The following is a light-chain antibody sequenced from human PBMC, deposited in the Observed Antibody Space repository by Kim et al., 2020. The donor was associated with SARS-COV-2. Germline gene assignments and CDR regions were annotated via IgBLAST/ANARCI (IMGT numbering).Light chain of an antibody. CDR3: QSYDSSNYWV. Sequence: KTVTITCTRSSGGICRNYVQWYQQRPGSAPTTVIYEDNQRPSGVPDRFSGSIDSSSNSASLTISGLKTEDEADYYCQSYDSSNYWVFGGGTQLTVL. CDR1: SGGICRNY. J-gene: IGLJ3*02. CDR2: EDN. V-gene: IGLV6-57*03.